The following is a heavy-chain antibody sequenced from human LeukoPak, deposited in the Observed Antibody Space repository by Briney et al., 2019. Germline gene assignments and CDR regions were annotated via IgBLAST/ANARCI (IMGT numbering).Heavy chain of an antibody. Sequence: GGSLRLSCSASGFTFSSYAMHWVRQAPGKGLEYVSAISSNGGSTYYADSVKGRFTTSRDNAKNSLYLQMNSLRAEDTALYYCAKANDYGDPVDYWGQGTLVTVSS. CDR1: GFTFSSYA. J-gene: IGHJ4*02. V-gene: IGHV3-64*04. CDR3: AKANDYGDPVDY. CDR2: ISSNGGST. D-gene: IGHD4-17*01.